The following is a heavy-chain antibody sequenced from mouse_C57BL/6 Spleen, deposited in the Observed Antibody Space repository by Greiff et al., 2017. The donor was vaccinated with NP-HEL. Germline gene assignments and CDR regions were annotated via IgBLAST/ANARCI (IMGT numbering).Heavy chain of an antibody. V-gene: IGHV1-52*01. CDR1: GYTFTSYW. Sequence: QVQLQQPGAELVRPGSSVKLSCKASGYTFTSYWMHWVKQRPIQGLEWIGNIDPSDSETHYNQKFKDKATLTVDKSSSTAYMQLSSLTSEDSAVYYCARYDYYGHGYFDVWGTGTTVTVSS. CDR3: ARYDYYGHGYFDV. D-gene: IGHD1-2*01. J-gene: IGHJ1*03. CDR2: IDPSDSET.